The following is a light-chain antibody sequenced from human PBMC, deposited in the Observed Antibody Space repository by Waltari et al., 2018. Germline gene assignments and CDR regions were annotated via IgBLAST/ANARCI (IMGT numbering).Light chain of an antibody. V-gene: IGLV2-14*01. CDR1: SNDVGGYNS. Sequence: QSPLPQPASVSGSPGQSVTIFCAGTSNDVGGYNSVSWYQERPGQAPRVIIYDVSDRPSGVSDRFSGSKSGNTASLTISGLQAEDEADYYCSSQSSNDVVLFGGGTKLTVL. CDR3: SSQSSNDVVL. CDR2: DVS. J-gene: IGLJ2*01.